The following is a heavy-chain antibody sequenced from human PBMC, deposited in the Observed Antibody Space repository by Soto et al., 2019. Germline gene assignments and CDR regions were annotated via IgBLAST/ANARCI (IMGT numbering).Heavy chain of an antibody. V-gene: IGHV4-31*03. D-gene: IGHD4-17*01. CDR3: ARSPEATVTAFDS. Sequence: QVQLQESGPGLVKPSQTLSLTCTVSGGSISSGGYYWSWIRQHPGKGLEWIGYIYYSGSTYYNPSLTSRVTISVDTSKHPSSLKLSSVTAADTAVYYCARSPEATVTAFDSWGQGTLVTVSS. CDR1: GGSISSGGYY. CDR2: IYYSGST. J-gene: IGHJ4*02.